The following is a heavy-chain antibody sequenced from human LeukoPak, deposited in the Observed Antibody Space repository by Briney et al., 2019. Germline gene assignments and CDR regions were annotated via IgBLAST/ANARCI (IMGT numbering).Heavy chain of an antibody. D-gene: IGHD3-10*01. V-gene: IGHV1-8*01. CDR2: MNPNSGNT. CDR3: ARGLNYYGSGNYPN. J-gene: IGHJ4*02. Sequence: GASVKVSCKASGYTFTSYDINWVRQATGQGLEWMGWMNPNSGNTGYAQKFQGRVTMTRNTSISTAYMELSSLRSEDTAVYYCARGLNYYGSGNYPNWGQGTLVTVSS. CDR1: GYTFTSYD.